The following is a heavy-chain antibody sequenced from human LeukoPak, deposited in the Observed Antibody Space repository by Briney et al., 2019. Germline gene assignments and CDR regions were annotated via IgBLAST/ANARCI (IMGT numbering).Heavy chain of an antibody. V-gene: IGHV3-30*04. J-gene: IGHJ4*02. Sequence: GGSLRLSCVGSGFTFTDYAIHWLRQAPGEGMESVAFISSDGNVKFYVDSVKGRSTISRDNFRNTVSLEMTTLRPEDTAVYYCVRDLTYGARFDYWGQGTLVTVSS. D-gene: IGHD3-9*01. CDR1: GFTFTDYA. CDR2: ISSDGNVK. CDR3: VRDLTYGARFDY.